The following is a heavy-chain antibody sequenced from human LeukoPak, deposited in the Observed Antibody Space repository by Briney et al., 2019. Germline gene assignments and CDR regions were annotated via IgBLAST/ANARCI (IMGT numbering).Heavy chain of an antibody. J-gene: IGHJ5*02. CDR2: INHSGST. CDR1: GGSFRGYY. CDR3: ARGLPGGPTVTYP. D-gene: IGHD4-17*01. Sequence: PSETLSLTCAVYGGSFRGYYWSWIRQPPGKGLEWIGEINHSGSTNYNPSLKSRVTISVDTSKNQFSLKLSSVTAADTAVYYGARGLPGGPTVTYPWGQGTLVIVSS. V-gene: IGHV4-34*01.